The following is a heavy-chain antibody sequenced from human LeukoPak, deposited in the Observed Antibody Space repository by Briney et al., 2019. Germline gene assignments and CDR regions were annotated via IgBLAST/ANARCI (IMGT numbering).Heavy chain of an antibody. CDR3: ARAGSYLSAFDI. V-gene: IGHV3-53*01. Sequence: GGSLRLSCAASGFTVSSNYMSWVRQAPGKGLEWVSIIYSGGSTFYADSVKGRFTISRDNSKNTLYLQMNSLRAEDTAVYYCARAGSYLSAFDIWGQGTMVTVSS. CDR1: GFTVSSNY. CDR2: IYSGGST. D-gene: IGHD3-10*01. J-gene: IGHJ3*02.